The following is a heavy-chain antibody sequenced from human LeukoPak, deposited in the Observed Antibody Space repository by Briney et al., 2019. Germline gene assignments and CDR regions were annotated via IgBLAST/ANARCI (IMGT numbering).Heavy chain of an antibody. CDR2: VDPEDGEQ. V-gene: IGHV1-69-2*01. J-gene: IGHJ4*02. Sequence: ASVKVSCKVSGYTFTDYYMHWGQRAPRKGLEWMGLVDPEDGEQMNGETFPGRITITADTSTDTADIDVSSLRSEYTAVYYCGSGIADSGSWGKGTLVTVSS. CDR3: GSGIADSGS. D-gene: IGHD6-13*01. CDR1: GYTFTDYY.